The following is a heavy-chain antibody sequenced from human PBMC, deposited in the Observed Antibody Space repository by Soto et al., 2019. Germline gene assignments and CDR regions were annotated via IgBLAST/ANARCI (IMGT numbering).Heavy chain of an antibody. Sequence: QVQLVQSGAEVKKPGASVKVSCKASGYTFTGYYMHWVRQAPGQGLEWMGWINPNSGGTNYAQKFQGRVTMTSDTSISTAYMELSRLRSDDTAVYYCAREVDSSGSSGYFDYWGQGTLVTVSS. J-gene: IGHJ4*02. CDR2: INPNSGGT. CDR3: AREVDSSGSSGYFDY. V-gene: IGHV1-2*02. D-gene: IGHD3-22*01. CDR1: GYTFTGYY.